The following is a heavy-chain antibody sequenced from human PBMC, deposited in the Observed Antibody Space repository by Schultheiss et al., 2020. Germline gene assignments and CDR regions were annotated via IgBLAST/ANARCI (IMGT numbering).Heavy chain of an antibody. J-gene: IGHJ3*02. D-gene: IGHD3-10*02. V-gene: IGHV3-23*01. CDR3: AKEYYYVRDAFDI. CDR1: GFTFSSYA. Sequence: GESLKISCAASGFTFSSYAMSWVRQAPGKGLEWVSAISGSGGSTYYADSVKGRFTISRDNSKNTLYLQMNSLRAEDTAVYYCAKEYYYVRDAFDIWGQGTMVTVSS. CDR2: ISGSGGST.